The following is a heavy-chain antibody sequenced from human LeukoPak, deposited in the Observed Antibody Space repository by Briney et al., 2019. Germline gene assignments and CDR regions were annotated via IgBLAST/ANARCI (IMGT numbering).Heavy chain of an antibody. CDR2: ISAYNGNT. J-gene: IGHJ3*02. Sequence: ASVKVSCKASGYTFTSYVISWVRQASGQGLEWMAWISAYNGNTNYAQKLQGRVTMTTDTSTSTAYMELRSLRSDDTAVYYCARDPRITIFGVVSGAFDIWGQGTMVTVSS. CDR1: GYTFTSYV. V-gene: IGHV1-18*01. D-gene: IGHD3-3*01. CDR3: ARDPRITIFGVVSGAFDI.